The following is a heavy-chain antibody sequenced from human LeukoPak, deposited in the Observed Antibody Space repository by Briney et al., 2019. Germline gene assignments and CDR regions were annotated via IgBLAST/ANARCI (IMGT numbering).Heavy chain of an antibody. Sequence: PGGSLRLSCAASGFTFSSYSMNWGRQAPGKGLEWVSSISSSSSYIYYADSVKGRFTISRDNAKNSLYLQMNSLRAEDTAVYYCARAEDGYYLDSSGPPGTIDYWGQGTLVTVSS. CDR1: GFTFSSYS. D-gene: IGHD3-22*01. J-gene: IGHJ4*02. V-gene: IGHV3-21*01. CDR2: ISSSSSYI. CDR3: ARAEDGYYLDSSGPPGTIDY.